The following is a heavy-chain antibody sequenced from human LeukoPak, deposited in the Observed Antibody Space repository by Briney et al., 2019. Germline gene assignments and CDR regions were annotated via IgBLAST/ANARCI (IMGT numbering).Heavy chain of an antibody. J-gene: IGHJ4*02. D-gene: IGHD3-10*01. CDR1: GYTFTSYG. CDR3: ARDRTPVIMVRGVTTISHFDY. CDR2: ISAYNGNT. Sequence: ASVKVSCKASGYTFTSYGISWVRQAPGQGLEWMGWISAYNGNTNYAQKLQGRVTMTTDTSTSTAYMELRSLRSDDTAVYYCARDRTPVIMVRGVTTISHFDYWGQGTLVTVSS. V-gene: IGHV1-18*01.